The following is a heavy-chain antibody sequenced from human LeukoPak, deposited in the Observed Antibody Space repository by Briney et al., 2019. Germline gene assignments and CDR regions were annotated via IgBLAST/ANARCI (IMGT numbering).Heavy chain of an antibody. CDR1: GFTFSDRY. J-gene: IGHJ4*02. CDR2: ISSSGSTI. CDR3: ARDPARTIFGVVSGSRFDY. D-gene: IGHD3-3*01. Sequence: GGSLRLSCAASGFTFSDRYMSWVRQTPGKGLEWVSYISSSGSTIYYADSVKGRFTISRDNAKNSLYLQMNSLRAEDAAVYYCARDPARTIFGVVSGSRFDYWGQGTLVTVSS. V-gene: IGHV3-11*04.